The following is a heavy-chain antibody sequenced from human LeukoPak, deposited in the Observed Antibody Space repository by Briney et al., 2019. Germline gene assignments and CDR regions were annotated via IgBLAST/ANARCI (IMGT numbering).Heavy chain of an antibody. D-gene: IGHD3-16*01. V-gene: IGHV1-69*13. CDR1: GYTFTSYG. CDR2: IIPIFGTA. CDR3: ARGVTYYDYVWGSLYYFDY. Sequence: GASVKVSCKASGYTFTSYGISWVRQAPGQGLEWMGGIIPIFGTANYAQKFQGRVTITADESTSTAYMELSSLRSEDTAVYYCARGVTYYDYVWGSLYYFDYWGQGTLVTVSS. J-gene: IGHJ4*02.